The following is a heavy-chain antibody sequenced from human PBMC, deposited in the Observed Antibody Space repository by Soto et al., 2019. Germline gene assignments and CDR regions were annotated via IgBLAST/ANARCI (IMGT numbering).Heavy chain of an antibody. V-gene: IGHV3-21*01. J-gene: IGHJ3*02. CDR3: ARDPTAAGYSYGLDAFDI. D-gene: IGHD5-18*01. Sequence: LRLSCAASGFTFSSYSMNWVRQAPGKGLEWVSSISSSSSYIYYADSVKGRFTISRDNAKNSLYLQMNSLRAEDTAVYYCARDPTAAGYSYGLDAFDIWGQGTMVTVSS. CDR1: GFTFSSYS. CDR2: ISSSSSYI.